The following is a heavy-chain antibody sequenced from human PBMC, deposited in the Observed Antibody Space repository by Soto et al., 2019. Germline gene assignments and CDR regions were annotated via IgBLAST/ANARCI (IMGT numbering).Heavy chain of an antibody. CDR3: ARDLHYDFWSGYYKIDAFDF. CDR2: ISPIFGKA. CDR1: GGTFSSYA. Sequence: ASVKVSCKSSGGTFSSYAISWVRQAPGQGLEWMGGISPIFGKANYAQKLQGRVTMTADESTSTAYMELSSLRSEDTDVYYCARDLHYDFWSGYYKIDAFDFWGQGTMVTV. V-gene: IGHV1-69*13. D-gene: IGHD3-3*01. J-gene: IGHJ3*01.